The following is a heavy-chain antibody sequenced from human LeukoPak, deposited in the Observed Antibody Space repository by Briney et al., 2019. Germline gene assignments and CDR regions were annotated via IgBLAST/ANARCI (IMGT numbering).Heavy chain of an antibody. Sequence: PGASLRLSCAASGFTFSSYAMSWVRQAPGKGLEWVSAISGSGGSTYYADSVKGRLTISRDNSKNTLYLQMNSLRAEDTAVYYCAKGSSSQFDPWGQGTLVTVSS. CDR1: GFTFSSYA. CDR3: AKGSSSQFDP. D-gene: IGHD6-13*01. J-gene: IGHJ5*02. CDR2: ISGSGGST. V-gene: IGHV3-23*01.